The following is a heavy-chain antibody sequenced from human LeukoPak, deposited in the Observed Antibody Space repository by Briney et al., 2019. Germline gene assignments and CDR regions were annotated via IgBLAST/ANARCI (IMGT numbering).Heavy chain of an antibody. Sequence: GSLRLSCAASGFTFSNAWMSWVRQPPGKGLEWIGSIYYSGSTYYNPSLKSRVTISVDTSKNQFSLKLSSVTAADTAVYYCARAPIHWGQGTLVTVSS. CDR2: IYYSGST. V-gene: IGHV4-4*02. J-gene: IGHJ4*02. CDR1: GFTFSNAW. CDR3: ARAPIH. D-gene: IGHD3-9*01.